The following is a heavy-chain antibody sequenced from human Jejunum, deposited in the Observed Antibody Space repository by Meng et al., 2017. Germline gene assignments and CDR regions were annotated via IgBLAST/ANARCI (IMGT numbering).Heavy chain of an antibody. Sequence: GAGAGGVKPSGPLSLTCAVSGGSISSTNWWSWVRQPPGKGPEWIGDVFHTGSSNYSPSLRSRVTISVDKSKNQFSLNLSSVTAADTAVYFCARRGGAYSTGHFPHFDDWGQGTLVTVSS. CDR3: ARRGGAYSTGHFPHFDD. J-gene: IGHJ4*02. D-gene: IGHD6-19*01. CDR2: VFHTGSS. CDR1: GGSISSTNW. V-gene: IGHV4-4*02.